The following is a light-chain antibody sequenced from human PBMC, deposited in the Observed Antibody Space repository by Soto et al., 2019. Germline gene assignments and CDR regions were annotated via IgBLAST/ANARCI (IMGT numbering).Light chain of an antibody. CDR2: EVS. J-gene: IGLJ3*02. Sequence: QSALTQPASVSGSPGQSITISCTGTSSDVDGYNYVSWYQQHPGKAPKLMIYEVSNRPSGVSNRFSGSKSGNTASLTISGLQAEDEADYYCSSYTRSSTWVFGGGTKLTVL. CDR1: SSDVDGYNY. V-gene: IGLV2-14*01. CDR3: SSYTRSSTWV.